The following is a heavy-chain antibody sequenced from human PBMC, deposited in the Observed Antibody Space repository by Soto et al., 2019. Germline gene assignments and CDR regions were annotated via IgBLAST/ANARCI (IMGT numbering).Heavy chain of an antibody. J-gene: IGHJ3*02. V-gene: IGHV1-58*01. D-gene: IGHD6-19*01. CDR3: AAADTVAVAAPAFDI. CDR1: GFTFTSSA. Sequence: ASVKVSCKASGFTFTSSAVQWVRQARGQRLEWIGWIVVGSGNTNYAQKFQERVTITRDMSTSTAYMELSSLRSEDTAVYYCAAADTVAVAAPAFDIWGQGTMVTVSS. CDR2: IVVGSGNT.